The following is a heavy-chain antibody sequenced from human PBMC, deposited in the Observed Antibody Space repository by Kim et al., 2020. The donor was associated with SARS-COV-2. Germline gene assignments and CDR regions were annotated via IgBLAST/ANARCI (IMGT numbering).Heavy chain of an antibody. V-gene: IGHV3-21*01. CDR2: ISSSSSYI. Sequence: GGSLRLSCAASGFTFSSYSMNWVRQAPGKGLEWVSSISSSSSYIYYADSVKGRFTISRDNAKNSLYLQMNSLRAEDTAVYYCAREAVDYYDSSGYDRYFQHWGQGTLVTVSS. CDR3: AREAVDYYDSSGYDRYFQH. CDR1: GFTFSSYS. J-gene: IGHJ1*01. D-gene: IGHD3-22*01.